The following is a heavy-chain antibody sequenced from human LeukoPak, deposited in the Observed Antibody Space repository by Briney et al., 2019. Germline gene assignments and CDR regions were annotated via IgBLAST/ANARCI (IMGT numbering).Heavy chain of an antibody. Sequence: GGSLGLSCAASGFTFNNYAMTWVRQAPGKGLEWVSSISASGVMTYYADSVKGRFTVSRDNSKNNLYLQMSRLTAADTAVYYCAKDRSIGTYYTFDHWGQGTLVTVSS. CDR1: GFTFNNYA. J-gene: IGHJ4*02. V-gene: IGHV3-23*01. D-gene: IGHD1-26*01. CDR3: AKDRSIGTYYTFDH. CDR2: ISASGVMT.